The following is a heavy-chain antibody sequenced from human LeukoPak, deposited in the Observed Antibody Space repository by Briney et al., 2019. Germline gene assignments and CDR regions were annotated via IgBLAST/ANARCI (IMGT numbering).Heavy chain of an antibody. V-gene: IGHV1-2*02. J-gene: IGHJ4*02. Sequence: ASVTVSCKASGYTFTGYYMHWVRQATGQGLEWMGWINPNSGGTNYAQKFQGRVTVTRDTSISTAYMEPSRLRSDDTAVYYCAREIAVAGTREDWGQGTLVSVPS. CDR2: INPNSGGT. D-gene: IGHD6-19*01. CDR3: AREIAVAGTRED. CDR1: GYTFTGYY.